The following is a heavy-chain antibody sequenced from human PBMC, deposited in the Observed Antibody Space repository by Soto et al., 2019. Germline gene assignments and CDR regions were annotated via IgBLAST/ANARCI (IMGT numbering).Heavy chain of an antibody. CDR3: AKGRSGWLLFDY. V-gene: IGHV3-23*01. CDR1: GFTFSSYA. D-gene: IGHD6-19*01. Sequence: PGGSLRLSCAASGFTFSSYAMSWVRQAPGKGLEWVSAISGSGGSTYYADSVKGRFTISRENSKNTLYLQMNSLRAEDTAVYYCAKGRSGWLLFDYWGQGTLVTVYS. CDR2: ISGSGGST. J-gene: IGHJ4*02.